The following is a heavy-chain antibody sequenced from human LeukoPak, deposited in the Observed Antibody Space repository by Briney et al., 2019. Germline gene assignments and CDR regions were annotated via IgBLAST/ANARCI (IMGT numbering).Heavy chain of an antibody. D-gene: IGHD3-22*01. J-gene: IGHJ4*02. CDR3: ARDDYDSSGYYYVTFDY. Sequence: SQTLSLTCTVSGGSISSGSYYWSWIRQPAGKGLEWIGRIYTSGSTNYNPSLKSRVTISVDTSKNQFSLKLSSVTAADTAVYYCARDDYDSSGYYYVTFDYWGQGTLVTVSS. CDR1: GGSISSGSYY. V-gene: IGHV4-61*02. CDR2: IYTSGST.